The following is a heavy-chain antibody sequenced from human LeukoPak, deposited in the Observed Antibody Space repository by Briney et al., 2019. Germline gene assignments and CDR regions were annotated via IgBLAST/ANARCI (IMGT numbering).Heavy chain of an antibody. CDR2: IYYSGST. CDR3: ARGAYSSGWYTYSEYYYYMDV. Sequence: PGGSLRLSCAASGFTLSDYNMHWVRQVPGKGLEWIGYIYYSGSTNYNPSLKSRVTISVDTSKNQFSLKLSSVTAADTAVYYCARGAYSSGWYTYSEYYYYMDVWGKGTTVTISS. V-gene: IGHV4-59*01. D-gene: IGHD6-19*01. J-gene: IGHJ6*03. CDR1: GFTLSDYN.